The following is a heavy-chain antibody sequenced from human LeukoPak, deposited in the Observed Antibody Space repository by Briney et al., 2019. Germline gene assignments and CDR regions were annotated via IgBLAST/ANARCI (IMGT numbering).Heavy chain of an antibody. J-gene: IGHJ4*02. V-gene: IGHV3-66*02. CDR3: ANQLGYCSSTSCYKVY. Sequence: GGSLRLSCAASGFTVSSNYVSWVRQAPGKGLEWVSVIYSGDNTYYADSVKGRFTISREKSKNTLYLEMKSLRTEDTAVYYCANQLGYCSSTSCYKVYWGQGTLVTVSS. CDR1: GFTVSSNY. CDR2: IYSGDNT. D-gene: IGHD2-2*02.